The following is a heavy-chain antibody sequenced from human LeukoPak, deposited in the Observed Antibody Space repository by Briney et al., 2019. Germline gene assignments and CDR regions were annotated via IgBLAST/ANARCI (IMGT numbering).Heavy chain of an antibody. J-gene: IGHJ3*02. Sequence: GGSLRLSCAASVFTFSIHAMSWVRQAPGRGLEWVSGISESGSNTYYADSVKGRFTISRDNSMNTLYLQINSLRVADTAVYFCAKDPLFQPGIAFDIWGQGTVVTVSS. CDR1: VFTFSIHA. CDR3: AKDPLFQPGIAFDI. D-gene: IGHD1-26*01. CDR2: ISESGSNT. V-gene: IGHV3-23*01.